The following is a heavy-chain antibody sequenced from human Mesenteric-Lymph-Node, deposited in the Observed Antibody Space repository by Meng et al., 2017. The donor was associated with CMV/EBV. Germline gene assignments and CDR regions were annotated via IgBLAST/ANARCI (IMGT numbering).Heavy chain of an antibody. D-gene: IGHD2-21*01. J-gene: IGHJ4*02. CDR3: TKERYSRGSRQYYFDH. V-gene: IGHV3-20*04. CDR2: INWNGGST. Sequence: GASLRISCAASGFTFDDYGMSWVRRALGKGLEWVSGINWNGGSTGYADSVNGRFTISRDNAKNSLYLQMNSLRDDDTALYYCTKERYSRGSRQYYFDHWGQGTLVTVSS. CDR1: GFTFDDYG.